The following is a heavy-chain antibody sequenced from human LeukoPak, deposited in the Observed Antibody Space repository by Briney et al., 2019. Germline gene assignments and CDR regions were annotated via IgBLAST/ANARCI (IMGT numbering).Heavy chain of an antibody. J-gene: IGHJ4*02. CDR2: IYHSGST. Sequence: SETLSLTCAVSGYSISSGYYWGWIRQPPGKGLEWIGSIYHSGSTYYNPSLKSRVTISVDTSKNQFSLRLSSVTAADTAVYYCARHADSGYYDSSGHYFIDYWGQGTLVTVSS. CDR3: ARHADSGYYDSSGHYFIDY. V-gene: IGHV4-38-2*01. CDR1: GYSISSGYY. D-gene: IGHD3-22*01.